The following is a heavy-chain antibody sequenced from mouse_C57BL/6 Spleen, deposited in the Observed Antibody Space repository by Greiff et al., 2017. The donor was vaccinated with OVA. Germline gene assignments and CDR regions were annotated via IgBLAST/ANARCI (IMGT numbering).Heavy chain of an antibody. V-gene: IGHV5-12*01. CDR2: ISNGGGST. CDR1: GFTFSDYY. Sequence: EVKLMESGGGLVQPGGSLKLSCAASGFTFSDYYMYWVRQTPEKRLEWVAYISNGGGSTYYPDTVKGRFTISRDNAKNTLYLQMSRLKSEGTAMYYCARHDGLGDAMDYWGQGTSVTVSS. CDR3: ARHDGLGDAMDY. J-gene: IGHJ4*01. D-gene: IGHD4-1*01.